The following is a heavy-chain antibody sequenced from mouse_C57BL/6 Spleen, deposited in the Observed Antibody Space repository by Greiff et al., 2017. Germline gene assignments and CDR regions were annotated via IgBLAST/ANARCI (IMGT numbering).Heavy chain of an antibody. CDR2: IYPGSGNT. D-gene: IGHD2-1*01. CDR3: AYGNGAWFAY. J-gene: IGHJ3*01. Sequence: VQLQQSGAELVRPGASVKLSCKASGYTFTDYYINWVKQRPGQGLEWIARIYPGSGNTYYNEKFKGKATLTAEKSSSTAYMQLSSLTSEDSAVYFCAYGNGAWFAYWGQGTLVTVSA. CDR1: GYTFTDYY. V-gene: IGHV1-76*01.